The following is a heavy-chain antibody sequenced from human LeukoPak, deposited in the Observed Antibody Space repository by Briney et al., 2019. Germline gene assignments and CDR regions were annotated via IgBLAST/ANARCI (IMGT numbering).Heavy chain of an antibody. CDR2: IYTSGST. J-gene: IGHJ4*02. V-gene: IGHV4-4*09. Sequence: SETLSLTCTVSGGSISSYYWSWIRQPPGKGLEWIGYIYTSGSTNYNPSLKSRVTISVDTSKNQFSLKSSSVTAADTAVYYCARQRRAGTSVDYWGQGTLVTVSS. CDR1: GGSISSYY. CDR3: ARQRRAGTSVDY. D-gene: IGHD1-1*01.